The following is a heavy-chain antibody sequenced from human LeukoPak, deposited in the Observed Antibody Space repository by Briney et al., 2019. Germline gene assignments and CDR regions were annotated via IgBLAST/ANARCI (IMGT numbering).Heavy chain of an antibody. Sequence: SETLSLTCTVFGGSISSYYWGWIRQPPGKGLEWIGSLYYSGSTYYNPSLKSRATISVDTSKNQLSLKLSSVTAADTAVYYCASEGITIFGVVISPYYGMDVWGQGTTVTVSS. CDR3: ASEGITIFGVVISPYYGMDV. D-gene: IGHD3-3*01. CDR2: LYYSGST. V-gene: IGHV4-39*01. CDR1: GGSISSYY. J-gene: IGHJ6*02.